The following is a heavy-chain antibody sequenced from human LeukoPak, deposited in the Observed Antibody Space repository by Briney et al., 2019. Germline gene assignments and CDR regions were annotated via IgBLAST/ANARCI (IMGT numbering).Heavy chain of an antibody. CDR1: GYTFSSYD. CDR2: MNPNSGNT. CDR3: ARHNYDILTGGRFDP. J-gene: IGHJ5*02. V-gene: IGHV1-8*01. D-gene: IGHD3-9*01. Sequence: ASVKVSCKASGYTFSSYDINWVRQATGQGLEWMGWMNPNSGNTGYVQKFQGRVTMTRNTSISTAYMELSSLRSEDTAVYYCARHNYDILTGGRFDPWGQGTLVTVSS.